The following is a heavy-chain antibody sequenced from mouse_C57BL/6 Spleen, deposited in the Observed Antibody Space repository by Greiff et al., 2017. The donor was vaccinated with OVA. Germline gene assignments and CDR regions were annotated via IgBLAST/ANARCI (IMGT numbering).Heavy chain of an antibody. CDR2: INPNNGGT. V-gene: IGHV1-26*01. D-gene: IGHD1-1*01. J-gene: IGHJ1*03. CDR3: ARGPYYYGSRTGYFDV. CDR1: GYTFTDYY. Sequence: EVQLQQSGPELVKPGASVKISCKASGYTFTDYYMNWVKQSHGKSLEWIGDINPNNGGTSYNQKFKGKATLTVDKSSSTAYMELRSLTSEDSAVYYCARGPYYYGSRTGYFDVWGTGTTVTVSS.